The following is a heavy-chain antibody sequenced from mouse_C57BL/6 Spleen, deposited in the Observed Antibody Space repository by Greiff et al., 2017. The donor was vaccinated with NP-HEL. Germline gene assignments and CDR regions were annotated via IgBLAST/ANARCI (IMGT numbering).Heavy chain of an antibody. CDR3: ARGIDYYYGSSFDY. Sequence: DVMLVESGGGLVKPGGSLKLSCAASGFTFSSYAMSWVRQTPEKRLEWVATISDGGSYTYYPDNVKGRFTISRDNAKNNLYLQMSHLKSEDTAMYSCARGIDYYYGSSFDYWGQGTTLTVSS. CDR2: ISDGGSYT. CDR1: GFTFSSYA. V-gene: IGHV5-4*03. J-gene: IGHJ2*01. D-gene: IGHD1-1*01.